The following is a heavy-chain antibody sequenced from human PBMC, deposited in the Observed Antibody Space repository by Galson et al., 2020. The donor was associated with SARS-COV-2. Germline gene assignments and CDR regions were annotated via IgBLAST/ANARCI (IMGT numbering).Heavy chain of an antibody. CDR2: ISFDGSNK. Sequence: GGSLRLSCAASGFTFSSYGMHWVRQAPGKGLEWVAVISFDGSNKYYADSVKGRFTISRDNSKNTLYLQMHSLRAEDTAVYYCAKDRDDGYYYYYYMDVWGKGTTVTVSS. CDR1: GFTFSSYG. V-gene: IGHV3-30*18. D-gene: IGHD2-21*02. J-gene: IGHJ6*03. CDR3: AKDRDDGYYYYYYMDV.